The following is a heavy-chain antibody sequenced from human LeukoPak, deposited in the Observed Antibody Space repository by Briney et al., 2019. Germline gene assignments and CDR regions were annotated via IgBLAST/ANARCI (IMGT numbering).Heavy chain of an antibody. CDR1: GFTFGDYA. Sequence: GGSLRLSCTASGFTFGDYAMSWVRQAPGKGLEWVGFIRSKAYGGTTEYAASVKGRFTISRDDSKSIAYLQMNSLKTEDTAVYYCTRSRLGYCSGGSCSSDYWGQGTLVTVSS. V-gene: IGHV3-49*04. J-gene: IGHJ4*02. D-gene: IGHD2-15*01. CDR3: TRSRLGYCSGGSCSSDY. CDR2: IRSKAYGGTT.